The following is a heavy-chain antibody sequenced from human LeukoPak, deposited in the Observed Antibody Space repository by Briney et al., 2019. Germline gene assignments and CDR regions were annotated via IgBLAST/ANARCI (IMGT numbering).Heavy chain of an antibody. V-gene: IGHV1-8*01. D-gene: IGHD1-1*01. J-gene: IGHJ3*02. Sequence: ASVKVSCKASGYTFTSYDINLVRQATGQGLEWMGWMNPNSGNTGYAQKFQGRVTMTRNTSISTAYMELSSLRSEDTAVYYCARGSAVQGGSAFDIWGQGTMVTVSS. CDR2: MNPNSGNT. CDR1: GYTFTSYD. CDR3: ARGSAVQGGSAFDI.